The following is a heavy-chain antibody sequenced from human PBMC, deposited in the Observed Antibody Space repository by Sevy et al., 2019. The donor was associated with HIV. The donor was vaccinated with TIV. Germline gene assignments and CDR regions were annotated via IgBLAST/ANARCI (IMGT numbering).Heavy chain of an antibody. CDR1: GFTFSSYA. J-gene: IGHJ4*02. V-gene: IGHV3-23*01. CDR3: AADAPVDPAMVGNFDH. CDR2: IGGSADYT. D-gene: IGHD5-18*01. Sequence: GGSLRLSCVTSGFTFSSYAMSWVRQTPGKGLEWVSAIGGSADYTYYADSVKGRFTISRDNSKNTLYLQMNSLRAEDTAVYYCAADAPVDPAMVGNFDHWGQGALVTVSS.